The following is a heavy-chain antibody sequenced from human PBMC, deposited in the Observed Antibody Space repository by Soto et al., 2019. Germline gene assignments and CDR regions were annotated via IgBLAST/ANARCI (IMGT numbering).Heavy chain of an antibody. D-gene: IGHD3-10*01. V-gene: IGHV4-61*08. Sequence: PSETLSLTCTVSGGSISSGGYYWSWIRQPPGKGLEWIGYIYYSGSTNYNPSLKSRVTISVDTSKNQFSLKLSSVTAADTAVYYCARDKYYGSGSFDYGMDVWGQGTTVTVSS. CDR1: GGSISSGGYY. J-gene: IGHJ6*02. CDR3: ARDKYYGSGSFDYGMDV. CDR2: IYYSGST.